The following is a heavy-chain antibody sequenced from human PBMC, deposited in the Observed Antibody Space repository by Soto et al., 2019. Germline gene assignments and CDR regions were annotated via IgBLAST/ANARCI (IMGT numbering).Heavy chain of an antibody. J-gene: IGHJ4*02. Sequence: QVQLVQSGAEVKKPGASVRVTCKASGYSFTDYYIHWIRQAPGQGLEWMGWINPTSGATYYAQHFQGRVTVTRDTSISTGYMELTRLTSDDTAVYYCARDRGYMELTWDYWGQGTLVTVSS. V-gene: IGHV1-2*02. D-gene: IGHD6-13*01. CDR3: ARDRGYMELTWDY. CDR1: GYSFTDYY. CDR2: INPTSGAT.